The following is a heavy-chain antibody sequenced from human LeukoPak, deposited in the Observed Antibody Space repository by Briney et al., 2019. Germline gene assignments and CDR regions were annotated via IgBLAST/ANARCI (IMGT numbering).Heavy chain of an antibody. CDR1: GGSISSYY. J-gene: IGHJ5*02. CDR3: ARTLFSSGYAA. CDR2: IHYSGSI. V-gene: IGHV4-59*01. D-gene: IGHD3-22*01. Sequence: SETLSLTCTVSGGSISSYYYSWIRQPPGKGLEWIGSIHYSGSINYNPSLKSRVTISLDTSKNQISLEVSSVPAADTAVYHCARTLFSSGYAAWGQGTLVTVSS.